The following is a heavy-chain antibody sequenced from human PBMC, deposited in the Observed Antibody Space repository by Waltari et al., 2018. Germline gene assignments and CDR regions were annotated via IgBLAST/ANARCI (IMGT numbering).Heavy chain of an antibody. CDR2: IIPLPGIT. D-gene: IGHD4-17*01. CDR3: ARDPPRQGDGDDVSGAGY. J-gene: IGHJ4*02. V-gene: IGHV1-69*04. CDR1: GGTLSSYA. Sequence: QVQLVQSGAEVKKPGSSVKVSCKASGGTLSSYAISWVRQVPGQGLEWVGGIIPLPGITYYAQKFQGRVTITADESTNAAYMELSSLTSDDTAVYYCARDPPRQGDGDDVSGAGYWGQGTLVTVSS.